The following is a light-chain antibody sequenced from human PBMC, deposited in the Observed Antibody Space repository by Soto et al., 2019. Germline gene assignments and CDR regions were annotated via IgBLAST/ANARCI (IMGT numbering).Light chain of an antibody. CDR2: SDN. CDR1: NSNIGSNT. Sequence: QSVLTQPPSASGTPGQRVTISCSGSNSNIGSNTVNWYQQLPGTAPKLLIYSDNQRPSGVPDRFSGSKSGTSASLAISGLQSEDEADYYCSTWDDSLNAWLFGGGTKLTVL. J-gene: IGLJ3*02. V-gene: IGLV1-44*01. CDR3: STWDDSLNAWL.